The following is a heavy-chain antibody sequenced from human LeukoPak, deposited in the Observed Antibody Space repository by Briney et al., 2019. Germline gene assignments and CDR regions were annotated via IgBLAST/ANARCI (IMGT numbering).Heavy chain of an antibody. V-gene: IGHV3-23*01. Sequence: PGGSLRLSCAASGFTFSSYAMSWVRQAPGKGLEWVSSISGSGDSTYYADSVKGRFTISRDNSVNTLYLQMNSLRAEDTAVYYCAKSSPMTMARGANDYWGQGTLVTVSS. CDR3: AKSSPMTMARGANDY. CDR1: GFTFSSYA. J-gene: IGHJ4*02. D-gene: IGHD3-10*01. CDR2: ISGSGDST.